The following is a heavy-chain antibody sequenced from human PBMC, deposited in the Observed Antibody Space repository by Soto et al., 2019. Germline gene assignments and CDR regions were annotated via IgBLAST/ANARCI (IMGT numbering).Heavy chain of an antibody. CDR2: IIPIFGTA. D-gene: IGHD6-19*01. V-gene: IGHV1-69*13. CDR3: ARDLGSGWYNY. Sequence: AVKVSCKASGGTFSSYAISWVRQAPGQGLEWMGGIIPIFGTANYAQNFQGRVTIAADESTNTAYMELSSLRSEDTAVYYCARDLGSGWYNYWGQGTLVTVSS. J-gene: IGHJ4*02. CDR1: GGTFSSYA.